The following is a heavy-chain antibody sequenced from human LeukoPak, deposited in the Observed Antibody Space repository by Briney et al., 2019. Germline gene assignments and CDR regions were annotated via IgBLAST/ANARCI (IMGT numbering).Heavy chain of an antibody. V-gene: IGHV3-23*01. CDR2: ISGSGGST. CDR3: AKDVSSSDSFDY. D-gene: IGHD2-2*01. Sequence: PGGSLRLSCAASGFTFSSYAMSWVRRAPGKGLEWVSAISGSGGSTYYADSVKGRFTISRDNSKNTLYLQMNSLRAEDTAVYYWAKDVSSSDSFDYWGQGTLVTVSS. CDR1: GFTFSSYA. J-gene: IGHJ4*02.